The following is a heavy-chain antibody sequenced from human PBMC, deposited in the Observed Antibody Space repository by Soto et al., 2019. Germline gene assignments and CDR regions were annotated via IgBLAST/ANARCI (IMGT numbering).Heavy chain of an antibody. Sequence: PSETLSLTCAVSGYSISSGYYWGWIRQPPGKGLEWIGSIFHSGSTYYNPSLKSRVAISVDTSKNQISLNLSSVTAADTAVYYCAREWKQDYYYYGMDVWGRGTTVTVSS. D-gene: IGHD1-1*01. CDR2: IFHSGST. CDR1: GYSISSGYY. CDR3: AREWKQDYYYYGMDV. J-gene: IGHJ6*02. V-gene: IGHV4-38-2*02.